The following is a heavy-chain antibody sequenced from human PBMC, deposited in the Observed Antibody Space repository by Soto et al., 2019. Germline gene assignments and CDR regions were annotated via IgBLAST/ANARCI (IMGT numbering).Heavy chain of an antibody. CDR1: GFTFSSYG. J-gene: IGHJ4*02. Sequence: GGSLRLSCAASGFTFSSYGMHWVRQAPGKGLEWVAVISYDGSNKYYADSVKGRFTISRDNSKNTLYLQMNSLRAEDTAVYYCAKEYSRGWYFDYWGQGTLVTVSS. D-gene: IGHD6-19*01. CDR3: AKEYSRGWYFDY. V-gene: IGHV3-30*18. CDR2: ISYDGSNK.